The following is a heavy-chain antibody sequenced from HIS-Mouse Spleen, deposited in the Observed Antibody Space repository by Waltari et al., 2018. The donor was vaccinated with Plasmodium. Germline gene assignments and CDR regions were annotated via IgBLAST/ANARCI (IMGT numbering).Heavy chain of an antibody. V-gene: IGHV4-59*08. CDR3: ARLRYSYGYFDY. CDR2: IYYSGST. J-gene: IGHJ4*02. CDR1: GVSISSYY. D-gene: IGHD5-18*01. Sequence: QVQLQESGPGLVKPSETLSLTCTVSGVSISSYYWSWIRQPPGKGLEWIGDIYYSGSTNINPSVKSRVTISVDTSKNQFSLKLSSVTAADTAVYYCARLRYSYGYFDYWGQGTLVTVSS.